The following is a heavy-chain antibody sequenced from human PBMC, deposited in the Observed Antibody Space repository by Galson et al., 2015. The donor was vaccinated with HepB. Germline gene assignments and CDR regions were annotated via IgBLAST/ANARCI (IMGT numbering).Heavy chain of an antibody. J-gene: IGHJ3*02. Sequence: LSLTCTVSGGSISSYYWSWIRQPPGKGLEWIGYIYYSGSTNYNPSLKSRVTISVDTSKNQFSLKLSSVTAADTAVYYCARAVDYPDAFDIWGQGTMVTVSS. CDR1: GGSISSYY. CDR3: ARAVDYPDAFDI. D-gene: IGHD4-11*01. V-gene: IGHV4-59*01. CDR2: IYYSGST.